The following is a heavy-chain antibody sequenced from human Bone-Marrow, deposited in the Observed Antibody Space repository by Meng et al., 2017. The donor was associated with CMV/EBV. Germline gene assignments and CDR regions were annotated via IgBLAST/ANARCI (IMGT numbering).Heavy chain of an antibody. Sequence: SVKVSCKASGGTFSSYTISWVRQAPGQGLEWMGRIIPILGIANYARKFQGRVTITADKYTSTAYIELSSLRSEDKAVYYCARDPGRDWGQGTLVTVSS. D-gene: IGHD3-10*01. CDR1: GGTFSSYT. CDR2: IIPILGIA. CDR3: ARDPGRD. V-gene: IGHV1-69*04. J-gene: IGHJ4*02.